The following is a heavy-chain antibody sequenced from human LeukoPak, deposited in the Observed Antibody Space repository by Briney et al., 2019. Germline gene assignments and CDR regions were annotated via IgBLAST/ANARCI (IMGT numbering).Heavy chain of an antibody. J-gene: IGHJ6*02. CDR1: GGSISSGGYY. V-gene: IGHV4-30-2*01. D-gene: IGHD3-10*01. CDR3: ARLGMVRGVITYYYYYGMDV. CDR2: INHSGST. Sequence: SQTLSLTCTVSGGSISSGGYYWSWIRQPPGKGLEWIGEINHSGSTNYNPSLKSRVTISVDTSKNQFSLKLSSVTAADTAVYYCARLGMVRGVITYYYYYGMDVWGQGTTVTVSS.